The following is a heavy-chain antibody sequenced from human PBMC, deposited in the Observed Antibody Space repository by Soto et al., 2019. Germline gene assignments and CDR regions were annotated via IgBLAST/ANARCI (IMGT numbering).Heavy chain of an antibody. Sequence: EVQLVESGGGLVKPGGSLRLSCAASGFTFSSYSMNWVRQAPGKGLEWVSSISSSSSYIYYAASVKGRFTISRDNAKNLLYLQMNSLRAEDTAVYYCARVAYYDSSGYYYYWGQGTLVAVSS. CDR1: GFTFSSYS. CDR3: ARVAYYDSSGYYYY. J-gene: IGHJ4*02. V-gene: IGHV3-21*01. CDR2: ISSSSSYI. D-gene: IGHD3-22*01.